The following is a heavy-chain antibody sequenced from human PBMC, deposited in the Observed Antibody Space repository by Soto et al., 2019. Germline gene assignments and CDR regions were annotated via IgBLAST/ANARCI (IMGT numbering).Heavy chain of an antibody. Sequence: QVQLVESGGGVVQPGRSLRFSCAASGFTFSSYAMHWVRQAPGKGLEWVAVISYDGSNKYYADSVKGRFTISRDNSKNTLYLQMISLRAEDTAVYYCARDKEPVYYYGMDVWGQGTTVTVSS. CDR3: ARDKEPVYYYGMDV. D-gene: IGHD1-1*01. V-gene: IGHV3-30-3*01. CDR1: GFTFSSYA. CDR2: ISYDGSNK. J-gene: IGHJ6*02.